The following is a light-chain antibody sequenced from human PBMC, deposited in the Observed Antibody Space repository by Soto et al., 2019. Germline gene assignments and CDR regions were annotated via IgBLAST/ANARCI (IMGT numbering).Light chain of an antibody. CDR2: YAS. Sequence: DGQMTQSPSSLSASIGDRVTITCRASQTVTFYLNWYQQKPGRATELLIYYASTLQGGVPSRFSGSGSGTDFTLTISSLQPEDFATYYCQQSYTTPTFGQGTKVEIK. CDR1: QTVTFY. CDR3: QQSYTTPT. V-gene: IGKV1-39*01. J-gene: IGKJ1*01.